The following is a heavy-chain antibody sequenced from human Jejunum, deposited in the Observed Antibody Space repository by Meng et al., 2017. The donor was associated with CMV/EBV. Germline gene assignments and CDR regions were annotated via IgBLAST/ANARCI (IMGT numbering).Heavy chain of an antibody. CDR2: IKEDGSAK. J-gene: IGHJ4*02. CDR1: FTVSNSW. V-gene: IGHV3-7*01. CDR3: ARGDGSLHASRLLDY. Sequence: FTVSNSWMTGVRQAPGKGLEWVANIKEDGSAKYYVDSVKGRFTISRDNAQNSLYLQINNLRVEDTAVYYCARGDGSLHASRLLDYWGQGTQVTVSS. D-gene: IGHD2-15*01.